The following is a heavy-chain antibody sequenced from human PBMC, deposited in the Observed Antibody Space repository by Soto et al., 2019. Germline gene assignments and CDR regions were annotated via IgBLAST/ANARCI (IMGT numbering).Heavy chain of an antibody. V-gene: IGHV1-2*04. J-gene: IGHJ6*02. Sequence: SVKASCKASGYAYTCYYRHWVRHAPEQGLEWMGWINPNSGGTNYAQKFQGWVTMTRDTSISTAYMELSRLRSDDTAVYYCARDSAARPVYYYGMDVWGQGTTVTVSS. CDR2: INPNSGGT. CDR3: ARDSAARPVYYYGMDV. D-gene: IGHD6-6*01. CDR1: GYAYTCYY.